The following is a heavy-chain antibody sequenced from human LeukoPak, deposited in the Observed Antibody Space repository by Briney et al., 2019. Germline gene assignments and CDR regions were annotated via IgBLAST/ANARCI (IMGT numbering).Heavy chain of an antibody. Sequence: GGSLRLSCAASGFTFSRYGMHWVRQAPGKELEWVAVIWYDGSNKYYADSVKGRFTISRDNSKNTLYLQMHSLRAEDTAVYYCAREAWVVVVKGELDYWGQGTLVTVST. CDR2: IWYDGSNK. CDR1: GFTFSRYG. V-gene: IGHV3-33*01. J-gene: IGHJ4*02. CDR3: AREAWVVVVKGELDY. D-gene: IGHD2-15*01.